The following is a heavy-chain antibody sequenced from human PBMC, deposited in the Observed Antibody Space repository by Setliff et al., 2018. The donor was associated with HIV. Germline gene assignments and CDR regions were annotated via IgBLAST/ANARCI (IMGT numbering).Heavy chain of an antibody. Sequence: PSETLSLTCGVSGYSISRGYYWGWVRQPPGKGLEWIGSIYHTGSTYYNPSLKSRVTVSVDTSKNQFSLKVRSVTAADAAVYYCARDARAIAGGIEDLDLWGQGTLVTVSS. CDR1: GYSISRGYY. V-gene: IGHV4-38-2*02. J-gene: IGHJ5*02. CDR2: IYHTGST. CDR3: ARDARAIAGGIEDLDL. D-gene: IGHD6-13*01.